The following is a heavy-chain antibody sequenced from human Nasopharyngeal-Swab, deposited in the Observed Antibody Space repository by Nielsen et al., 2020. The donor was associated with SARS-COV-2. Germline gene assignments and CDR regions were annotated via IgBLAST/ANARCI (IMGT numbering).Heavy chain of an antibody. CDR2: ISSNGGST. Sequence: GESLKISCSASGFTFSSYAMHWVRQAPGKGLEYVSAISSNGGSTYYADSVKGRFTISRDNSKNTLYLQMSSLRAEDTAVYYCGRDNYYKLDYWGQGTLVTVSS. J-gene: IGHJ4*02. CDR1: GFTFSSYA. V-gene: IGHV3-64D*06. CDR3: GRDNYYKLDY. D-gene: IGHD1-26*01.